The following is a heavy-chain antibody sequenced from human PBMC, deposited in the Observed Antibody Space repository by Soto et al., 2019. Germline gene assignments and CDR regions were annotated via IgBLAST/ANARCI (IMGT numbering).Heavy chain of an antibody. D-gene: IGHD2-15*01. CDR1: GFTFSDAW. Sequence: GGSLRLSCAASGFTFSDAWMSWVRQAPGKGLDWVGRIISKSDGGTKEYAAPVRGRFTIARDDSKNTLYLQMNSLKTEDTAVYYCTTDLWRIAVVVGSTGYFNPWGQGTLVTVSS. CDR2: IISKSDGGTK. CDR3: TTDLWRIAVVVGSTGYFNP. J-gene: IGHJ5*02. V-gene: IGHV3-15*01.